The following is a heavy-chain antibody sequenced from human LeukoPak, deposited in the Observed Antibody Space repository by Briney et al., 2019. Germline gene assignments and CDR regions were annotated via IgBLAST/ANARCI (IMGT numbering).Heavy chain of an antibody. CDR3: AKDIGSYYDY. D-gene: IGHD3-10*01. CDR2: IQYDGSKK. Sequence: RPGGSLRLSCVASGFTFSSNGMHWVRQAPDKGLEWVTFIQYDGSKKYYADSVKGRFTISRDNSKNTLYLEMNSLRAEDTAVYYCAKDIGSYYDYWGQGILVTVSS. CDR1: GFTFSSNG. J-gene: IGHJ4*02. V-gene: IGHV3-30*02.